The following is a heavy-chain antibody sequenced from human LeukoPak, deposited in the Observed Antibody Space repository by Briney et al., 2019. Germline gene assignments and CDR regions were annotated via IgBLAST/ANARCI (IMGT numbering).Heavy chain of an antibody. J-gene: IGHJ5*02. CDR2: IYYSGST. D-gene: IGHD2-2*01. CDR1: GGSISSSSYY. Sequence: PSETLSLTCTVSGGSISSSSYYWGWIRQPPGKGLEWIGSIYYSGSTYYNPSLKSRVTISVDTSKNQFSLKLSSVTAADTAVYYCASQIDIVVVPAAGFDPWGQGTLVTVSS. V-gene: IGHV4-39*01. CDR3: ASQIDIVVVPAAGFDP.